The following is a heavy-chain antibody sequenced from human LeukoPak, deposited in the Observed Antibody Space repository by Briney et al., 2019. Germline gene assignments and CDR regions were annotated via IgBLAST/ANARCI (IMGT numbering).Heavy chain of an antibody. Sequence: KPSETLSLTCTVSGGSISSYYWSWIRQPPGKGLEWIGYIYYSGSTNYNPSLKSRVTISVDTSKNQFSLKLSSVTAADTAVYYCARGPWGYWYFDLWGRGTLVTVSS. CDR2: IYYSGST. CDR1: GGSISSYY. CDR3: ARGPWGYWYFDL. J-gene: IGHJ2*01. V-gene: IGHV4-59*01. D-gene: IGHD7-27*01.